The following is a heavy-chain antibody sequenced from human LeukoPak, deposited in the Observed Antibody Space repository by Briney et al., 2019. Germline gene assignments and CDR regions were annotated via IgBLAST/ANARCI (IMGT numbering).Heavy chain of an antibody. V-gene: IGHV4-39*02. CDR2: IYYSGSN. Sequence: SETLSLTCTLSGGSISSSGYYWGWIRQPPGKGLEWIGSIYYSGSNYYNPSLKSRVTISVDTSKNQFSLKLNSVTAADTAVYYCAREADYGGNGDDAFDIWGQGTMVTVSS. CDR3: AREADYGGNGDDAFDI. D-gene: IGHD4-23*01. CDR1: GGSISSSGYY. J-gene: IGHJ3*02.